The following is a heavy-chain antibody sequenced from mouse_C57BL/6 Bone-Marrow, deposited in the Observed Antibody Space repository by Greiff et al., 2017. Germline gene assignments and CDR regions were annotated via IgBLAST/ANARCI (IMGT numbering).Heavy chain of an antibody. CDR1: GYTFTSYW. J-gene: IGHJ4*01. Sequence: VQLQQSGAELVMPGASVKLSCKASGYTFTSYWMHWVKQRPGQGLEWIGEIDPSDSYTNYNQKFKGKSTLTVDKSSSTAYMQLSSLTSEDSAVYYCARDECKESAMDYWGQGTSVTVSS. CDR2: IDPSDSYT. CDR3: ARDECKESAMDY. V-gene: IGHV1-69*01.